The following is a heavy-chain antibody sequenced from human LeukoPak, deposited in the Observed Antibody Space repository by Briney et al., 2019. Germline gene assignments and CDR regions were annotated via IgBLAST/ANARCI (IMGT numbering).Heavy chain of an antibody. CDR1: GYTFTSYD. CDR3: ASGFKWLRGLYY. Sequence: ASVKVSCKASGYTFTSYDINWVRQATGQGLEWMGWMNPNSGNTGYAQKFQGRVTMTRNTSISTAYMELSSLRSEDTAVYYCASGFKWLRGLYYWGQGTLVTVSS. J-gene: IGHJ4*02. CDR2: MNPNSGNT. D-gene: IGHD5-12*01. V-gene: IGHV1-8*01.